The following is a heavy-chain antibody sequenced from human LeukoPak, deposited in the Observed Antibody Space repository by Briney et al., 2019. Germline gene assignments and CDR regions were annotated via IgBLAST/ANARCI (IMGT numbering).Heavy chain of an antibody. CDR2: IYYSATT. Sequence: PSETLSLTCSVSGVSISSSSWTWVRQPPGRGLEWIGYIYYSATTSYSPSLKSRATISVDTSSNQVYLSLTSVTAADTAVYYCARYRGGHENGVTFYDMDVWGNGTSASVS. D-gene: IGHD5-12*01. J-gene: IGHJ6*03. CDR3: ARYRGGHENGVTFYDMDV. V-gene: IGHV4-59*12. CDR1: GVSISSSS.